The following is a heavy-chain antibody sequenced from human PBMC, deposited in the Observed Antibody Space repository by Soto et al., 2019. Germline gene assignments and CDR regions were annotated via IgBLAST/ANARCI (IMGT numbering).Heavy chain of an antibody. CDR3: AGSVHF. CDR2: IYHTGAT. CDR1: GASINRDNW. V-gene: IGHV4-4*02. D-gene: IGHD3-10*01. J-gene: IGHJ4*02. Sequence: QVQLQESGPGLVNPSGTLSLTCAVSGASINRDNWWTWVRQPPGKGLEWIGDIYHTGATNYHSSLKSRATISIDESKNHFSLNLNSVTAADTAVYYCAGSVHFWGQGTLVAVSS.